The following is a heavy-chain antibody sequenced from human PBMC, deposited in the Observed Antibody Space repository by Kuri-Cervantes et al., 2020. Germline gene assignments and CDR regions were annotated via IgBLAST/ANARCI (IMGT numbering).Heavy chain of an antibody. J-gene: IGHJ6*02. V-gene: IGHV3-7*01. CDR2: IKQDGSEK. CDR1: GFTFSSNF. Sequence: GESLKISCAASGFTFSSNFMSWVRQAPGKGLEWLANIKQDGSEKSYVDSVKVRFTISRDNAKNSLYLQMNSLRAEDTAVYYCAKDILGIAAAGCMDVWGQGTTVTVSS. CDR3: AKDILGIAAAGCMDV. D-gene: IGHD6-13*01.